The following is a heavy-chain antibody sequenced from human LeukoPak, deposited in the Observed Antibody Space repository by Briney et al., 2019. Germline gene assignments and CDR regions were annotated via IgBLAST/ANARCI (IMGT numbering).Heavy chain of an antibody. V-gene: IGHV1-46*01. Sequence: GASVKVSCKASGYTFTSYYMHWVRQAPGQGLEWMGLINPSGSSTLYAQKFQGRVTMTRDMSTTTDYMELSSLRSEDTAVYYCARDNSAGDIAWWFDPWGQGTLVTVSS. J-gene: IGHJ5*02. CDR3: ARDNSAGDIAWWFDP. CDR1: GYTFTSYY. D-gene: IGHD3-16*02. CDR2: INPSGSST.